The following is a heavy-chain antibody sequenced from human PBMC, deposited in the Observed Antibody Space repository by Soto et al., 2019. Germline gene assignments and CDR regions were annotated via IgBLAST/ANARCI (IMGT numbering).Heavy chain of an antibody. D-gene: IGHD2-21*02. Sequence: PSETLSLTCTVSGDSISSHYWSWIRQPPGKGLEWIGFGSTKYNPSLKSRIRISVDTSKNQFSLNLTSATAADTAVYYCASVIGGDSEYYFDYWGQGTLVTVS. J-gene: IGHJ4*02. CDR1: GDSISSHY. V-gene: IGHV4-59*11. CDR3: ASVIGGDSEYYFDY. CDR2: GST.